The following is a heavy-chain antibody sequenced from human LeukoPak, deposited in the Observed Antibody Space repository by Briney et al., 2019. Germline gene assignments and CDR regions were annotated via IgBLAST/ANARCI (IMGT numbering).Heavy chain of an antibody. V-gene: IGHV4-34*01. CDR3: ARHYGP. D-gene: IGHD3-16*01. J-gene: IGHJ5*02. Sequence: SETLSLTRAVYGGSFSGYYWSWIRQPPGKGLEWIGEINHSGSTYYNPSLKSRVTISVDTSKNQFSLKLNSVTAADTAVYYCARHYGPRGQGTLVTVSS. CDR1: GGSFSGYY. CDR2: INHSGST.